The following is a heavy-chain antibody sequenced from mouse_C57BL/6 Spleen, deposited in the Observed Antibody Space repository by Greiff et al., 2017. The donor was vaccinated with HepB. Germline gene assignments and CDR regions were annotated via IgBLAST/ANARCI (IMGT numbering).Heavy chain of an antibody. V-gene: IGHV1-19*01. J-gene: IGHJ4*01. CDR1: GYTFTDYY. D-gene: IGHD2-2*01. CDR3: ARDGYGYAMDY. Sequence: VQLQQSGPVLVKPGASVKMSCKASGYTFTDYYMNWVKQSHGKSLEWIGVINPYNGGTSYNQKFKGKATLTVDKSSSTAYMELNSLTSEDSAVDYCARDGYGYAMDYWGQGTSVTVSS. CDR2: INPYNGGT.